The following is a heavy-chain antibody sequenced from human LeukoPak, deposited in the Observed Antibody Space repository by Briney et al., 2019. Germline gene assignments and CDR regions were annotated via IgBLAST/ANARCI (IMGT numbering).Heavy chain of an antibody. J-gene: IGHJ6*02. CDR1: GFTFSSYG. Sequence: GGSLRLSCAASGFTFSSYGMHWVRQAPGKGLEWVAVIWYDGSNKYYADSVKGRFTISRDNSKNTLYLQMNSLRAEDTAVYYCARDLSAAAGSYYYYGMDVWGQGTTVTVSS. CDR3: ARDLSAAAGSYYYYGMDV. D-gene: IGHD6-13*01. CDR2: IWYDGSNK. V-gene: IGHV3-33*01.